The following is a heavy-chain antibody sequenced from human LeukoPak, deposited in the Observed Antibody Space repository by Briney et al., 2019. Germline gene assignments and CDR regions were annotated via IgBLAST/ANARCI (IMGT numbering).Heavy chain of an antibody. V-gene: IGHV3-23*01. CDR2: TIGRGRSP. D-gene: IGHD4-17*01. CDR1: GFTFSSYA. Sequence: QSGGSLRPSCAASGFTFSSYATSWVRKAPGKGRDWVSATIGRGRSPYYADSVKGRFTISRDNSKNTLYLQMNSRRAEDTAVYYCAKDRSSGGYDYGDYGINARDAFDIWGQGTMVTVSS. CDR3: AKDRSSGGYDYGDYGINARDAFDI. J-gene: IGHJ3*02.